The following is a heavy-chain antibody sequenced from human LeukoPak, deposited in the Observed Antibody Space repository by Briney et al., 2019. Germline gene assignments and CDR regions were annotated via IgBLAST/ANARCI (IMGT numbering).Heavy chain of an antibody. V-gene: IGHV6-1*01. CDR1: GDSVSINSAA. CDR2: TYYRSKWYN. J-gene: IGHJ4*02. CDR3: TKGAVGY. Sequence: SQTLSLTFAISGDSVSINSAAWNWVRQSPSRGLEWLGRTYYRSKWYNDYAGTVKSQITITPDTSKNHFSLQLNSVTPEDTAVYYCTKGAVGYWGQGTLVTVSS.